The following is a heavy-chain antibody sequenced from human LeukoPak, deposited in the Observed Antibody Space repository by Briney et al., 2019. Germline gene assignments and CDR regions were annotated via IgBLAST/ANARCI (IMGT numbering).Heavy chain of an antibody. D-gene: IGHD3-22*01. V-gene: IGHV3-30*01. CDR2: ISYDGGIT. Sequence: QPGGSLRLSCAASGFTFSSYAMYWVRQAPGKGPEWLAVISYDGGITHYADSVKDRFTIPRDNSKNTLFLQLNSLRGDDTAAYYLAGGPSYYYDGGGSGPHYFDYWGQGTLVTVSS. CDR1: GFTFSSYA. J-gene: IGHJ4*02. CDR3: AGGPSYYYDGGGSGPHYFDY.